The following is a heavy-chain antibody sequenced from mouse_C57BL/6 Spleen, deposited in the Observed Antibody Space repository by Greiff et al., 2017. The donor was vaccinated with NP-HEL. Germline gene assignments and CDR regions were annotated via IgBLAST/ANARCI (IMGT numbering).Heavy chain of an antibody. CDR2: IYPGDGDT. CDR3: ARSGRITTVVADFDY. Sequence: VQLQQSGPELVKPGASVKISCKASGYAFSSSWMNWVKQRPGKGLEWIGRIYPGDGDTNYNGKFKGKATLTADKSSSTAYMQLSSLTSEDSAVYFCARSGRITTVVADFDYWGQGTTLTVSS. CDR1: GYAFSSSW. D-gene: IGHD1-1*01. J-gene: IGHJ2*01. V-gene: IGHV1-82*01.